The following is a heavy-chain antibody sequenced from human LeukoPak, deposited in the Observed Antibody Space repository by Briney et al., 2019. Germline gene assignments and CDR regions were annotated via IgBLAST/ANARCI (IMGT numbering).Heavy chain of an antibody. CDR1: GGSISSGGYY. CDR2: IYYSGCT. D-gene: IGHD3-10*01. J-gene: IGHJ4*02. Sequence: SETLSLTCTVSGGSISSGGYYWSWIRQHPGKGLEWIGYIYYSGCTYYNPSLKSRVTISVDTSKNQFSLKLSSVTAADTAVYYCAREDPGSGGPFDYWGQGTLVTVSS. V-gene: IGHV4-31*03. CDR3: AREDPGSGGPFDY.